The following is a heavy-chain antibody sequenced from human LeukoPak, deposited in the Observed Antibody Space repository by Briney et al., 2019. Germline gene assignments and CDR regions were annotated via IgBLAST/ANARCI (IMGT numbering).Heavy chain of an antibody. CDR1: GGTFSSYA. Sequence: SVKVSCKASGGTFSSYAISWVRQAPRQGLEWMGGIIPIFGTANYAQKFQGRVTITTDESTSTASMELSSLRSEDTAVYYCARATVTYNWFDPWGQGTLVTVSS. V-gene: IGHV1-69*05. CDR2: IIPIFGTA. J-gene: IGHJ5*02. D-gene: IGHD4-17*01. CDR3: ARATVTYNWFDP.